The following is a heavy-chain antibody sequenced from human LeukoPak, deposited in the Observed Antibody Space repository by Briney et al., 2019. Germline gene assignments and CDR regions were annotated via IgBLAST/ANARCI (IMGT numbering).Heavy chain of an antibody. D-gene: IGHD6-19*01. CDR2: ISAYNGNT. Sequence: ASVKVSCKASGYTFTSYGISWVRQAPGQGLEWMGWISAYNGNTNYAQKLQGRVTMTTDTSTSTAYMELRSLRSDDTAVYYCARESSGWQFYYYYYGMDVWGQGTTVTVSS. J-gene: IGHJ6*02. CDR1: GYTFTSYG. V-gene: IGHV1-18*01. CDR3: ARESSGWQFYYYYYGMDV.